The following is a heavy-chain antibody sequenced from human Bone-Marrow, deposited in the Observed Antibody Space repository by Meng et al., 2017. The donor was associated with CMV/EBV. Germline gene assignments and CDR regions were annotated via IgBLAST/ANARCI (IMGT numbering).Heavy chain of an antibody. CDR3: ARYCSGGSCYSHLYGMDV. CDR2: IYHSGST. V-gene: IGHV4-38-2*02. CDR1: GYFISSGYY. Sequence: GSLRLSCTVSGYFISSGYYWGWIRQPPGKGLEWIGSIYHSGSTYYNPSLKSRVTISVDTSKNQFSLKLSSVTAADTAVYYCARYCSGGSCYSHLYGMDVWGQGTTVTVSS. D-gene: IGHD2-15*01. J-gene: IGHJ6*02.